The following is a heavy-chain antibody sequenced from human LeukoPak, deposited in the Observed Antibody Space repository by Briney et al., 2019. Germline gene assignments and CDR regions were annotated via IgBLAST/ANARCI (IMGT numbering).Heavy chain of an antibody. CDR2: IYHSGST. CDR3: ARLMSSSWYYFDY. J-gene: IGHJ4*02. CDR1: GGSISSGGYY. Sequence: SETLSLTCTVSGGSISSGGYYWSWIRQPPGKGLEWIGYIYHSGSTYYNPSLKSRVTISVDRSKNQFSLKLSSVTAADTAVYYCARLMSSSWYYFDYWGQGTLVTVSS. V-gene: IGHV4-30-2*01. D-gene: IGHD6-13*01.